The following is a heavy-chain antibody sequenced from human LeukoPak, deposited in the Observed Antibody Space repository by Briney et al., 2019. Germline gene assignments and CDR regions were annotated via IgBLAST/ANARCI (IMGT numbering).Heavy chain of an antibody. Sequence: SETLSLTCTVSGGSISSYYWSWIGQPPGKGLEWIGYIYTSGSTNYIPSLKSRVTISVDTSKNQFSLKLSSVTAADTAVYYCARRGGDETYDYWGQGTLVTVSS. D-gene: IGHD2-21*01. V-gene: IGHV4-4*09. CDR2: IYTSGST. J-gene: IGHJ4*02. CDR3: ARRGGDETYDY. CDR1: GGSISSYY.